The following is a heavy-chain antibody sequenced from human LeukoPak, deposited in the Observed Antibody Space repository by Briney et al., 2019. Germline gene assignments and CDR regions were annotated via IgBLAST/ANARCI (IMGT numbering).Heavy chain of an antibody. D-gene: IGHD2/OR15-2a*01. J-gene: IGHJ4*02. CDR1: GVTLTNFA. Sequence: GGSLRLPCATSGVTLTNFAMHWVRQAPGKGLEYVSAMSSDGGTTYYANSVKGRFTMSRDKSKNAVYLQMGSLRPDDMAVYYCARGGSLSAYDSWGQGTLVTVSS. CDR2: MSSDGGTT. CDR3: ARGGSLSAYDS. V-gene: IGHV3-64*01.